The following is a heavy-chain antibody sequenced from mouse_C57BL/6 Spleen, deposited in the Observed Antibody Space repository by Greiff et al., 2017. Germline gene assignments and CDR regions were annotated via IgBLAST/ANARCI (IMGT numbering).Heavy chain of an antibody. CDR3: ARYRDYAMDY. Sequence: QVQLQQPGAELVMPGASVKLSCKASGYTFTSYWMHWVKQRPGQGLEWIGEIDPSDSYTNYNQKFKGKSTLTVDKSSSTAYMQLSSLTSEDSAVYYCARYRDYAMDYWGQGTSVTVSS. J-gene: IGHJ4*01. CDR2: IDPSDSYT. CDR1: GYTFTSYW. V-gene: IGHV1-69*01.